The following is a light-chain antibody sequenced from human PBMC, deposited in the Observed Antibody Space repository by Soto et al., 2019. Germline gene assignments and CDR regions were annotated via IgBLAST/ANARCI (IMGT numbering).Light chain of an antibody. J-gene: IGKJ4*01. CDR1: QSVSSY. CDR3: QQRSNWPPVLT. Sequence: EIVLTQSPATLSLSPGERATLSCRASQSVSSYLAWYQQKPGQAPRLLIYDASNMATGIPARFSGSGSGTDFPLTISSLEPEDSAVYYCQQRSNWPPVLTFGGGTKVEIK. V-gene: IGKV3-11*01. CDR2: DAS.